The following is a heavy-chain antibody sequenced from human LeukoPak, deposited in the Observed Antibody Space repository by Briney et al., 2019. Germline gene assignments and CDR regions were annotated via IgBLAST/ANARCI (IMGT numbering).Heavy chain of an antibody. CDR3: ARGRILHYYDSSGSKRRNAFDI. V-gene: IGHV1-3*01. CDR1: GYTFTSYA. CDR2: INAGNGNV. J-gene: IGHJ3*02. Sequence: ASVRVYCKASGYTFTSYAMHWVRQAPGQRLEWMGWINAGNGNVKYSQKFQGRVTITRDTSASTAYMEPSSLRSEDTAVYYCARGRILHYYDSSGSKRRNAFDIWGQGTMVTVSS. D-gene: IGHD3-22*01.